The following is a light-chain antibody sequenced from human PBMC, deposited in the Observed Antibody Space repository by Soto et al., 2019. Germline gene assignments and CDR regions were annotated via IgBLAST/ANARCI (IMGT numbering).Light chain of an antibody. CDR1: QSISTF. CDR2: AAS. Sequence: DIQMTQSPSSLSASVGDRVTITCRASQSISTFLNWYQQKPGEAPKLLIYAASNLQSGVPSTFSGSKSETDVTLTISSLQPEDFATYYCQQSYSNPWTFGPGTKVDIK. V-gene: IGKV1-39*01. J-gene: IGKJ3*01. CDR3: QQSYSNPWT.